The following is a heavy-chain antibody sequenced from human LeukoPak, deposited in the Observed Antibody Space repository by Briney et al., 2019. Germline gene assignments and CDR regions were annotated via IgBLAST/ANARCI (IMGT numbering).Heavy chain of an antibody. CDR2: IIPILGIA. J-gene: IGHJ5*02. CDR3: ARVQWLVSYWFDP. V-gene: IGHV1-69*04. D-gene: IGHD6-19*01. CDR1: GGTFSSYA. Sequence: SVKVSCKASGGTFSSYAISWVRQAPGQGLEWMGRIIPILGIANYAQKFQGRVTITADKSTSTAYMELSSLRSEDTAVYYCARVQWLVSYWFDPWGQGTLVTVSS.